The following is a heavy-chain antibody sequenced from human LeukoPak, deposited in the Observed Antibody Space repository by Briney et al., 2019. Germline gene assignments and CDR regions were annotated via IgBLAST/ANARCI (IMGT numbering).Heavy chain of an antibody. CDR2: ISTYNGNT. Sequence: ASVNVSCKASGYTFTSYGINWVRQAPGRGLEWMGWISTYNGNTDYAPKLQGRVTMTTDTSTSTAYMELRSLRSDDTAVYYCASVSPPGVDYWGQGTLVTVFS. CDR1: GYTFTSYG. V-gene: IGHV1-18*01. J-gene: IGHJ4*02. CDR3: ASVSPPGVDY. D-gene: IGHD5/OR15-5a*01.